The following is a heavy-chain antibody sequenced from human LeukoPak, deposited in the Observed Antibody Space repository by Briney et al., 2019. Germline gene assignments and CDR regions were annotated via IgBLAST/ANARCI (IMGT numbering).Heavy chain of an antibody. Sequence: EASVKVSCKASGYIFTGCYIHWVRQAPGQGLEWIGWINPDSGVSTYSQKFQGRVATTRDTPITTAYLELRSLRSDDTAVYYCARAGPTSTRLSPGGSFDYWGQGALVTVSS. D-gene: IGHD3-16*01. CDR1: GYIFTGCY. CDR2: INPDSGVS. CDR3: ARAGPTSTRLSPGGSFDY. V-gene: IGHV1-2*02. J-gene: IGHJ4*02.